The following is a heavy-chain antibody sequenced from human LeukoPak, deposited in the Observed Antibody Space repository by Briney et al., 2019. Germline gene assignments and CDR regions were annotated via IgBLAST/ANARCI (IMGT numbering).Heavy chain of an antibody. Sequence: SETLSFTCTVSGGSISSSSYYWGWIRQPPGKGLEWIGSMYYSGSTYYNPSLKSRVTISIDTSKNQFSLKLRSVTAADTAIYYCAFTYYDFWSGYYPFDYWGQGTLVTVSS. D-gene: IGHD3-3*01. J-gene: IGHJ4*02. CDR2: MYYSGST. CDR3: AFTYYDFWSGYYPFDY. V-gene: IGHV4-39*07. CDR1: GGSISSSSYY.